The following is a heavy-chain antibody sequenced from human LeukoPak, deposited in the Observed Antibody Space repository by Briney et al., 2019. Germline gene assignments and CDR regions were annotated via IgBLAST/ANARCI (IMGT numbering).Heavy chain of an antibody. D-gene: IGHD3-3*02. CDR3: ASPLADPSHYYYGMDV. J-gene: IGHJ6*02. CDR2: INPSGGST. CDR1: GGTFSSYA. V-gene: IGHV1-46*01. Sequence: ASVKVSCKASGGTFSSYAISWVRQAPGQGLEWMGIINPSGGSTSYAQKFQGRVTMTRDTSTSTVYMELSSLRSEDTAVYYCASPLADPSHYYYGMDVWGQGTTVTVSS.